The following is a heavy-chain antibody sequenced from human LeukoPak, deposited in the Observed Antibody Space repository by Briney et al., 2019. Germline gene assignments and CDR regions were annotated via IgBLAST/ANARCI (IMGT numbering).Heavy chain of an antibody. CDR2: IYYSGST. Sequence: SETLSLTCTVSVGSISSYYWSWIRQPPGKGLEWIGYIYYSGSTNYNPSLKSRVTISVDTSKNQFSLKLSSVTAADTAVYYCARAGYSGYEDYWGQGTLVTVSS. J-gene: IGHJ4*02. V-gene: IGHV4-59*01. CDR3: ARAGYSGYEDY. D-gene: IGHD5-12*01. CDR1: VGSISSYY.